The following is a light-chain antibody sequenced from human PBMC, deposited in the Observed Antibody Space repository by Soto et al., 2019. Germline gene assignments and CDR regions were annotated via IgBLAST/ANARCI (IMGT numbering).Light chain of an antibody. J-gene: IGKJ1*01. CDR3: QQYGNSPWT. CDR2: AAS. Sequence: EIVLTQSPGTLSLSPGERATLSCRPSQTVSSNYLAWYQQKPGQAPRLLFYAASTRATGIPDRFSGSMSGTGFTLTISRLEPEDFAVYYCQQYGNSPWTFGQGTKVEI. CDR1: QTVSSNY. V-gene: IGKV3-20*01.